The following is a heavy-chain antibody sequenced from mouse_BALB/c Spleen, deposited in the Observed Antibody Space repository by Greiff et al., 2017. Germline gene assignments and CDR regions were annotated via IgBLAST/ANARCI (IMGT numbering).Heavy chain of an antibody. V-gene: IGHV1-7*01. CDR3: ARGGFYYGSSNAMDY. CDR1: GYTFTSYW. Sequence: QVQLQQSGAELAKPGASVKMSCKASGYTFTSYWMHWVKQRPGQGLEWIGYINPSTGYTEYNQKFKDKATLTADKSSSTAYMQLSSLTSEDSAVYYCARGGFYYGSSNAMDYWGQGTSVTVSS. D-gene: IGHD1-1*01. CDR2: INPSTGYT. J-gene: IGHJ4*01.